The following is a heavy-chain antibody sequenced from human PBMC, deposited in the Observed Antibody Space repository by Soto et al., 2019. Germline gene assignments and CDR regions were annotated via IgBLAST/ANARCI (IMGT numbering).Heavy chain of an antibody. V-gene: IGHV4-30-4*01. CDR2: IYYSGST. J-gene: IGHJ6*02. CDR1: GGSISSGDYY. CDR3: ARAPSVGATHYYYYYGMDV. Sequence: SLTCTVSGGSISSGDYYWSWIRQPPGKGLEWIGYIYYSGSTYYNPSLKSRVTISVDTSKNQFSLKLSSVTAADTAVYYCARAPSVGATHYYYYYGMDVWGQGTTVTVSS. D-gene: IGHD1-26*01.